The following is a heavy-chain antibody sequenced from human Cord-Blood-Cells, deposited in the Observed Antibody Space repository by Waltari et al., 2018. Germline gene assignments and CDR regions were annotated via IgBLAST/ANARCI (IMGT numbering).Heavy chain of an antibody. CDR2: INHSGST. Sequence: QVQLQQWGAALLKTSEPLSLTCAVYGGSLSGYYGSWIRQPPGNGLVWSGEINHSGSTNYNPSLKSRVTISVDTSKNQFSLKLSSVTAADTAVYYCARGRSGTIWFGESYGMDVWGQGTTVTVSS. V-gene: IGHV4-34*01. D-gene: IGHD3-10*01. CDR3: ARGRSGTIWFGESYGMDV. J-gene: IGHJ6*02. CDR1: GGSLSGYY.